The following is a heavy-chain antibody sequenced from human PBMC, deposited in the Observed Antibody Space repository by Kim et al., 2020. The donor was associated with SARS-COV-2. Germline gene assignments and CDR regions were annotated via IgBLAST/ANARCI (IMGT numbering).Heavy chain of an antibody. D-gene: IGHD6-13*01. CDR3: ARGFSSTWQSF. Sequence: GGSLRLSCTASGFTFSDYAMNWVRQAPGKGLEWVSGINWNSIRIAYADSVKGRFTISGDNAKKSLYLQMDSLRTEDTAFYYCARGFSSTWQSFWGQGTLVTVSS. V-gene: IGHV3-9*01. CDR2: INWNSIRI. J-gene: IGHJ4*02. CDR1: GFTFSDYA.